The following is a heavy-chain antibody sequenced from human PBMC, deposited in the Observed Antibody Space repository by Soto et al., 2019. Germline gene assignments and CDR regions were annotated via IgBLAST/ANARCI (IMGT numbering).Heavy chain of an antibody. CDR1: GYTFTSYY. J-gene: IGHJ3*02. CDR3: ASLWFGASDAFDI. D-gene: IGHD3-10*01. V-gene: IGHV1-46*01. Sequence: ASVKVSCKASGYTFTSYYMHWVRHAPGQGLEWMGIINPSGGSTTYAQKFQGRVTMTRDTSTSTVYMELSSLRSEDTAVYYCASLWFGASDAFDIWGQGTMVTVSS. CDR2: INPSGGST.